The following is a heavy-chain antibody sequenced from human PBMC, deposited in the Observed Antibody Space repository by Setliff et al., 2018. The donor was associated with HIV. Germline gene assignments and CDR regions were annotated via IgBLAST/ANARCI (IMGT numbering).Heavy chain of an antibody. CDR1: GDSISSGGYY. CDR2: IYTSGNT. D-gene: IGHD3-10*01. Sequence: PSETLSLTCTVSGDSISSGGYYWSWIRQPAGQGLEWIGRIYTSGNTNYNPSTTYNPSLKSRVTISVDTSKNQFSLKLSSVTAADTAVYFCARSIYGSGSYPLDYWGQGILVTVSS. J-gene: IGHJ4*02. V-gene: IGHV4-61*10. CDR3: ARSIYGSGSYPLDY.